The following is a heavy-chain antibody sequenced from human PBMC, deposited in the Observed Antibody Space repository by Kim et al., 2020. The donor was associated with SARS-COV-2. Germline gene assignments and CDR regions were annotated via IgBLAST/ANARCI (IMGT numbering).Heavy chain of an antibody. CDR1: GFTFSSYG. CDR3: AKDQDLVVVLPAFYGMDV. D-gene: IGHD2-2*01. Sequence: GGSLRLSCAASGFTFSSYGIHWVRQAPGKGLEWVAVISYDGSNKYYADSVKGRFTISRDNSKNTLYLQMYTLRAEDTAVYYCAKDQDLVVVLPAFYGMDV. V-gene: IGHV3-30*18. CDR2: ISYDGSNK. J-gene: IGHJ6*01.